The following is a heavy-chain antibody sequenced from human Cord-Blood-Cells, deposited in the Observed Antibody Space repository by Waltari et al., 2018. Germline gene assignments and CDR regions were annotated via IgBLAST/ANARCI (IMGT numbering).Heavy chain of an antibody. CDR3: ASTDVDYGDFDY. Sequence: QVQLVESGGGGVQPGRSLRLSCADSGLTCSGYGLHGVRQAPGKGLEWVAVISYDGSNKYYADSVKGRFTISRDNSKNTLYLQMNSLRAEDTAVYYCASTDVDYGDFDYWGQGTLVTVSS. CDR2: ISYDGSNK. J-gene: IGHJ4*02. D-gene: IGHD4-17*01. V-gene: IGHV3-30*03. CDR1: GLTCSGYG.